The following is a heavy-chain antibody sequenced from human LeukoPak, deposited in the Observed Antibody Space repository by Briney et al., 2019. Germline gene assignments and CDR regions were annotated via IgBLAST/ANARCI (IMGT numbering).Heavy chain of an antibody. V-gene: IGHV4-34*01. CDR3: ARIAGSSFRYYYYMDV. CDR2: INHSGST. CDR1: GGSFSGYY. J-gene: IGHJ6*03. Sequence: SETLSLTCAVYGGSFSGYYWSWIRQPPGKGLEWIGEINHSGSTNYSPSLKSRVTISVDTSKNRFSLKLSSVTAADTAVYYCARIAGSSFRYYYYMDVWGKGTTVTVSS. D-gene: IGHD6-6*01.